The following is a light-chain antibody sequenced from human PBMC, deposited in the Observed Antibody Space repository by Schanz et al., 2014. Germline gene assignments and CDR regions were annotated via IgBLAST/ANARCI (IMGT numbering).Light chain of an antibody. Sequence: ENVLTQSPGTLSLSPGERATLSCRASQSVTNNFLAWYQQKPGQAPRLLLYDASYRATGIPARFSGSGSGTDFTLTISSLEPEDFAVYYCQQRGTFGGGTKVEIK. J-gene: IGKJ4*01. CDR3: QQRGT. CDR2: DAS. V-gene: IGKV3D-20*02. CDR1: QSVTNNF.